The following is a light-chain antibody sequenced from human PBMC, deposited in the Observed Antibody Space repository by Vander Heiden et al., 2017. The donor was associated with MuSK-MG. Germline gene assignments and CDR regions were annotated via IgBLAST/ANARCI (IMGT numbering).Light chain of an antibody. CDR3: QSYDSSLRV. J-gene: IGLJ2*01. CDR2: GNS. CDR1: SSNIGAGDE. V-gene: IGLV1-40*01. Sequence: QSGLTQPPSVSGSPGQRVTISCTGSSSNIGAGDEAHRYQQLPVTAPKLLVDGNSNRPSGVPDGFSGSKSGTSASLAITGRQDEDEADYYGQSYDSSLRVFGGGTKLTVL.